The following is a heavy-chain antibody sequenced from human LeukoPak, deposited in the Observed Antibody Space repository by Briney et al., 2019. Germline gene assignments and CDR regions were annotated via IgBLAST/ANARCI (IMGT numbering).Heavy chain of an antibody. V-gene: IGHV3-15*01. J-gene: IGHJ4*02. CDR2: IKSNNDGGTT. D-gene: IGHD2-21*01. CDR1: GFIFNKAW. Sequence: RGSLRLSCAASGFIFNKAWMNWVRQGPGKGPEWVGRIKSNNDGGTTDYASPVEGRFIISRDDSKNTIYLQMNRLIIDDTAIYYCTPVMVEDRGFWGQGTLVTVSS. CDR3: TPVMVEDRGF.